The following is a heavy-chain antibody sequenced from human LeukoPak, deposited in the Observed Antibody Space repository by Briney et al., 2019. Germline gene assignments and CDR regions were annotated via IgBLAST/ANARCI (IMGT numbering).Heavy chain of an antibody. Sequence: ASVKVSCKASGYTLTSYDINWVRQATGQGLESMGWMNPNSGNTGYAQKFQGRVTMTRNTSISTAYMELSSLRSEDTAVYYCARGYSSSWYGGPNNYYYYGMDVWGQGTTVTVSS. V-gene: IGHV1-8*01. CDR1: GYTLTSYD. CDR3: ARGYSSSWYGGPNNYYYYGMDV. CDR2: MNPNSGNT. J-gene: IGHJ6*02. D-gene: IGHD6-13*01.